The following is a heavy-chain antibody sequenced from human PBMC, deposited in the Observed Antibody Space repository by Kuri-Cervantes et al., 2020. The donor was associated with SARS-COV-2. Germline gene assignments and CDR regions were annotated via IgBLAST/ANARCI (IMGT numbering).Heavy chain of an antibody. CDR1: GGSFSGYY. J-gene: IGHJ5*02. CDR2: FYYSGST. Sequence: GSLRLSCAVYGGSFSGYYWSWIRQPPGKGLEWIGYFYYSGSTNYNPSLKSRVTISVDTSKNQFSLKLSSVTAADTAVYYCARDPNANHNNWFDPWGQGTLVTVSS. CDR3: ARDPNANHNNWFDP. D-gene: IGHD4/OR15-4a*01. V-gene: IGHV4-59*01.